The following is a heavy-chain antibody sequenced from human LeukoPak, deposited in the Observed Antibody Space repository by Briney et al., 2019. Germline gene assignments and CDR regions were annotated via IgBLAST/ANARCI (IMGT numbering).Heavy chain of an antibody. Sequence: PGGSLRLSCAASGFSFRSYAMSWVRQAPGKGLEWVSAISGSGETTYYADSVKGRFTISRDNANNTASLQTSSLRPEDTAVYYCAKDRMRDSSGFYLHWGQGIQVAVSS. CDR1: GFSFRSYA. J-gene: IGHJ4*02. CDR3: AKDRMRDSSGFYLH. CDR2: ISGSGETT. V-gene: IGHV3-23*01. D-gene: IGHD3-22*01.